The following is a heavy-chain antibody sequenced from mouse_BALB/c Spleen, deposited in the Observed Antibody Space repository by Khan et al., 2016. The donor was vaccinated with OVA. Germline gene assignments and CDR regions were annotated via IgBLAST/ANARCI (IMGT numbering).Heavy chain of an antibody. CDR2: INYSGNT. J-gene: IGHJ2*01. CDR1: GYSITSEYA. Sequence: EVKLLESGPGLVKPSQSLSLTCTVTGYSITSEYAWNWIRQFPGNKLEWMGYINYSGNTRFNPSLKSRISITRDTSKNQFFLQLNSVTTEDTATYYCARTARIKYWGQGTTLTVSS. V-gene: IGHV3-2*02. CDR3: ARTARIKY. D-gene: IGHD1-2*01.